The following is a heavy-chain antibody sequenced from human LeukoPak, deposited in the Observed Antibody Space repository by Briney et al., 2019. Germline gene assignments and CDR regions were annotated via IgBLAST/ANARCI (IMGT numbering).Heavy chain of an antibody. CDR3: ARTKNYYDSSGYNYYFDY. V-gene: IGHV4-59*01. J-gene: IGHJ4*02. CDR1: GGSISSYY. Sequence: PSETLSLTCTVSGGSISSYYWSWIRQPPGKGLEWIGYIYYSGSTNYNPSLKSRVTISVDTSKNQFSLKLSSVTAADTAVYYCARTKNYYDSSGYNYYFDYWGQGTLVTVSS. D-gene: IGHD3-22*01. CDR2: IYYSGST.